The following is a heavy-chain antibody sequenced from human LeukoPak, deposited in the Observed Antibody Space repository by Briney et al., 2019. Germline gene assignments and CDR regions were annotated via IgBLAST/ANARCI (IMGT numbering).Heavy chain of an antibody. CDR2: HSAST. V-gene: IGHV4-34*01. CDR3: ARIPSKRNYYDSSGYIFD. J-gene: IGHJ4*02. Sequence: HSASTNYNPSLKSRVTISVDTSKNQFSLKLSSVTAADTAVYYCARIPSKRNYYDSSGYIFDWGQGTLVTVSS. D-gene: IGHD3-22*01.